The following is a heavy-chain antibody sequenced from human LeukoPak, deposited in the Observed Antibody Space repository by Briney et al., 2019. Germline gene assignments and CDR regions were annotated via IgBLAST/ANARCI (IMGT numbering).Heavy chain of an antibody. Sequence: GRTYYRSKWYNDYAVSVKSRITINPDTSKNQFSLQLNSVTPEDTAVYYCAREVLWLHWFDPWGQGTLVTVSS. CDR3: AREVLWLHWFDP. D-gene: IGHD3-10*01. J-gene: IGHJ5*02. V-gene: IGHV6-1*01. CDR2: TYYRSKWYN.